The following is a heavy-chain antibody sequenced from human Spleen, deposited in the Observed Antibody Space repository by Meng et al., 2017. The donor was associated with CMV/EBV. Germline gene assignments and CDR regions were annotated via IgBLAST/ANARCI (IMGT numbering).Heavy chain of an antibody. D-gene: IGHD7-27*01. V-gene: IGHV3-13*01. CDR3: AKDTGADSAHYY. Sequence: ETLSLTCAACGFTFSSYDMHWVRQATGKGLEWVSAIGTAGDTYYPGSVKGRFTISRDNSKNTLYLQMNSLRAEDTAVYYCAKDTGADSAHYYWGQGTLVTVSS. CDR2: IGTAGDT. J-gene: IGHJ4*02. CDR1: GFTFSSYD.